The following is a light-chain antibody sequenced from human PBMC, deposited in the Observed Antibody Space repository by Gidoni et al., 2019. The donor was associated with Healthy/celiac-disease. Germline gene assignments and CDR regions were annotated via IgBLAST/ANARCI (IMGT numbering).Light chain of an antibody. CDR3: SSYTSSSTSPFV. CDR1: SSDVGGYHY. V-gene: IGLV2-14*03. Sequence: QSALTQPASVSGSPGQSITISCTGTSSDVGGYHYVSWYQQHPGKAPKLMIYDVSNRPSGVSNRFSGSKSGNTASLTISGLQAEDEADYYCSSYTSSSTSPFVFGAGTKVTVL. CDR2: DVS. J-gene: IGLJ1*01.